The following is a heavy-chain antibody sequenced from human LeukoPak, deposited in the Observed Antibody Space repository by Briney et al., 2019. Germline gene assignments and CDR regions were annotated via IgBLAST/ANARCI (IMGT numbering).Heavy chain of an antibody. D-gene: IGHD6-13*01. V-gene: IGHV3-7*01. CDR3: ARPPNIAAAGQD. CDR2: IKRDGSES. CDR1: GFTFSNYW. Sequence: GGSLRLSCAASGFTFSNYWMAWVRQAPGKGLEWVGNIKRDGSESYYIDSVKGRFTISRDNAKNLLYLQMNSLRAEDTAVYYCARPPNIAAAGQDWGQGTLVTVSS. J-gene: IGHJ4*02.